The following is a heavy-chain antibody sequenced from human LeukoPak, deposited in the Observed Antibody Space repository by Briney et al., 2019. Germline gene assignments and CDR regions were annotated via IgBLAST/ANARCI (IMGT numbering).Heavy chain of an antibody. CDR3: ARAARKYCSSTSCKQDY. CDR2: ISSSSSYI. J-gene: IGHJ4*02. CDR1: GFTFSSYS. Sequence: GGSLRLSCAASGFTFSSYSMNWVRQAPGKGLEWVSSISSSSSYIYYADSVKGRFTISRDNAKNSLYLQMNSLRAEDTAVYYCARAARKYCSSTSCKQDYWGQGTLVTVSS. V-gene: IGHV3-21*01. D-gene: IGHD2-2*01.